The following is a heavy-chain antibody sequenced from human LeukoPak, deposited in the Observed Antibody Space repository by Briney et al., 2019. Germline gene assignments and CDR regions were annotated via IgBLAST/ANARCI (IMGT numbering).Heavy chain of an antibody. CDR2: IDPSDSYT. V-gene: IGHV5-10-1*01. CDR1: GYSFTDNW. D-gene: IGHD3-22*01. J-gene: IGHJ4*02. Sequence: PGESLKISCKGSGYSFTDNWITWVRQMPGKGLEWMGRIDPSDSYTNYSPSFQGHVTISAGKSISTAYLQWSSLKASDTAMYYCARRGKYYYDSSGYYFDYWGQGTLVTVSS. CDR3: ARRGKYYYDSSGYYFDY.